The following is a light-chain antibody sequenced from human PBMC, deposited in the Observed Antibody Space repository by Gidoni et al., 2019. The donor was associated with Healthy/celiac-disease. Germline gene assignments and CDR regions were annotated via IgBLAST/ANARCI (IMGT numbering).Light chain of an antibody. CDR3: QQSYSTLYT. J-gene: IGKJ2*01. Sequence: DIQMTQSPSSLSASVGDRVTITCRASQSISSYLNWYQQKPGKAPKLLIYAASSLQSGVPSRFSGSGSGTYFTLTISRLQPEDFATYYCQQSYSTLYTFGQGTKLEIK. CDR1: QSISSY. V-gene: IGKV1-39*01. CDR2: AAS.